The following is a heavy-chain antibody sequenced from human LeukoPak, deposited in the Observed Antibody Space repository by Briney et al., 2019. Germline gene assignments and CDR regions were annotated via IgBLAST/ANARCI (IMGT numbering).Heavy chain of an antibody. V-gene: IGHV4-34*01. CDR3: ARVVRFWSGCCSYSAPDPYDYFDY. J-gene: IGHJ4*02. CDR1: GGSFSGYY. Sequence: KPSETLSLTCAVYGGSFSGYYWSWIRQPPGKGLEWIGEINHSGSTNYNPSLKSRVTISVDTSKNQFSLKLSSVTAADTAVYYCARVVRFWSGCCSYSAPDPYDYFDYWGQGTLVTVSS. D-gene: IGHD3-3*01. CDR2: INHSGST.